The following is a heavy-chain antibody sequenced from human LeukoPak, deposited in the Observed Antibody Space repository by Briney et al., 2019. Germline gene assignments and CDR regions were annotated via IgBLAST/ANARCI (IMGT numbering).Heavy chain of an antibody. CDR1: GYSISSGYY. CDR2: IYHSGST. CDR3: ARTNYYDSSGYSPEGWFDP. J-gene: IGHJ5*02. V-gene: IGHV4-38-2*02. Sequence: SETLSLTCTVSGYSISSGYYWGCIRQPPGKGLEWIGSIYHSGSTYYNPSLKSRVTISVDTSKNQFSLKLSSVTAADTAVYYCARTNYYDSSGYSPEGWFDPWGQGTLVTVSS. D-gene: IGHD3-22*01.